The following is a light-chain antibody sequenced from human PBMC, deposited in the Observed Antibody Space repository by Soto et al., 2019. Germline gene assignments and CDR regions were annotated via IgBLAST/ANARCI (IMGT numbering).Light chain of an antibody. CDR1: SGYSSYA. CDR2: LNSDGSH. Sequence: QSVLTQSPSASASLGASVKLTCILSSGYSSYAIAWHQQQPEKGPRYLMKLNSDGSHSKGDGIPDRFSGSSSGAERYLTISSLQSEDEADYYCQTWGTGIQVFGGGTQLTVL. V-gene: IGLV4-69*01. CDR3: QTWGTGIQV. J-gene: IGLJ7*01.